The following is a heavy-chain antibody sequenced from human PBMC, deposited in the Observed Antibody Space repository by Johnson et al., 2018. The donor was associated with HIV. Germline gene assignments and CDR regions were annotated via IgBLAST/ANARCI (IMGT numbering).Heavy chain of an antibody. J-gene: IGHJ3*02. CDR2: INWNGGNT. D-gene: IGHD3-22*01. CDR3: AREESSGYYHGGRGAFDI. V-gene: IGHV3-20*04. CDR1: GFIVSFNS. Sequence: VQLMESGGGLVQPGGSLRLSCAASGFIVSFNSMHWVRQAPGQGLEWVSGINWNGGNTGYADSVKGRFTISRDNAKNSVYLQMNSLRAEDTALYYCAREESSGYYHGGRGAFDIWGQGTMVTVSS.